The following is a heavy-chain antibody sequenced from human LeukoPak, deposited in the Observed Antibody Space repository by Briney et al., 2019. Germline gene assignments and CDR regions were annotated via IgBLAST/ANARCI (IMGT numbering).Heavy chain of an antibody. Sequence: GSLRLSCVASGNYWMHWVRQVPGKGLVWVSHINSDGSWTSYADSVKGRFTISKDNAKNTVYLQMNSLRAEDTAVYYCVSFYETYWGRGTLVTVSS. J-gene: IGHJ4*02. CDR1: GNYW. CDR2: INSDGSWT. CDR3: VSFYETY. V-gene: IGHV3-74*01. D-gene: IGHD3-22*01.